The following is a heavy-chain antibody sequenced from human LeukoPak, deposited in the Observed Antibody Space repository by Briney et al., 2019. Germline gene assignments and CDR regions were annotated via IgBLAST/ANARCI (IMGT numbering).Heavy chain of an antibody. CDR3: ATMRGGYEGYFDY. CDR2: ISSSDSTI. Sequence: GGSLRLSCAASGFTFSDYYMSWIRQAPGRGLEWVSSISSSDSTIYYADSVKGRFTISRDNAKNSLYLQMSSLRAEDTAVYYCATMRGGYEGYFDYWSQGTLVTVSS. J-gene: IGHJ4*02. V-gene: IGHV3-11*04. D-gene: IGHD3-16*01. CDR1: GFTFSDYY.